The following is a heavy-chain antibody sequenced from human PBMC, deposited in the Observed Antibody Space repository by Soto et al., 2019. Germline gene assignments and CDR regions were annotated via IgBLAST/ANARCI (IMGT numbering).Heavy chain of an antibody. CDR2: IIPIFGTA. V-gene: IGHV1-69*06. CDR3: AREPIYDFWSGYSPYYYGMDV. D-gene: IGHD3-3*01. CDR1: GGTFSSYA. J-gene: IGHJ6*02. Sequence: QVQLVQSGAEVKKPGSSVKVSCKASGGTFSSYAISWVRQAPGQGLEWMGGIIPIFGTANYAQTFQGRVTITADKSTSTAYMELSSLRSEDTAVYYCAREPIYDFWSGYSPYYYGMDVWGQGTTVTVSS.